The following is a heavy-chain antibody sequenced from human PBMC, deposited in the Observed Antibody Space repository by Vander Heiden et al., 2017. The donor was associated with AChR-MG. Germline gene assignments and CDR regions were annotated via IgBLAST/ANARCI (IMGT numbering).Heavy chain of an antibody. CDR2: MNPNSGNT. V-gene: IGHV1-8*01. D-gene: IGHD5-12*01. Sequence: QVQLVQSGAEVKKPGASVKVSCKASGYTFTSYDINWVRQATEQGLEWMGWMNPNSGNTGYAQKFQGRVTMTRNTSISTAYMELSSLRSEDTAVYYCARGCRDGYNCGPEAFDIWGQGTMVTVSS. CDR3: ARGCRDGYNCGPEAFDI. J-gene: IGHJ3*02. CDR1: GYTFTSYD.